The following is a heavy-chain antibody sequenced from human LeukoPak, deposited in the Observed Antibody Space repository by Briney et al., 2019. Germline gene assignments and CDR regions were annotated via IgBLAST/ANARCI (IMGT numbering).Heavy chain of an antibody. CDR1: GFTFSSYS. CDR2: ITSRSSYM. J-gene: IGHJ4*02. V-gene: IGHV3-21*01. CDR3: ARDPIAAAASGGDY. Sequence: GGSLRLSCAVSGFTFSSYSMNWVRQAPGKGLEWVSSITSRSSYMYYADSVKGRFTISRDNPKNSLYLQMNSLRAEDTAIYYCARDPIAAAASGGDYWGQGTLVTVSS. D-gene: IGHD6-13*01.